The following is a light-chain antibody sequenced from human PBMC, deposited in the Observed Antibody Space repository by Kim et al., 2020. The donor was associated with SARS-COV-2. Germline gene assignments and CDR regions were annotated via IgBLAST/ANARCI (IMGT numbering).Light chain of an antibody. J-gene: IGLJ3*02. V-gene: IGLV1-44*01. Sequence: QSVLTQPPSASGTPGQRVTISCSGSSSNIGNNTVNWYQQLPGTDPKLLIYSNNQRPSGVPDRFSGSKSGTSASLAISGLQSEDEADYYCAAWDDSLNGWVFGGGTQLTVL. CDR2: SNN. CDR1: SSNIGNNT. CDR3: AAWDDSLNGWV.